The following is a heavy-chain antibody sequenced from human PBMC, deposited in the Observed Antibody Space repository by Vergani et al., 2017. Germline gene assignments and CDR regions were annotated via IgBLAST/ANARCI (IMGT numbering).Heavy chain of an antibody. D-gene: IGHD5-18*01. CDR3: AVSGYSYGYYFDY. Sequence: QLQLQESGPGLVKPSETLSLTCTVSGGSISSSSYYWGWIRQPPGKGLEWIGSIYYSGSTYYNPSLKSRVSISVDTSKNQFSLKLSSVTAADTAVYYCAVSGYSYGYYFDYWGQGTLVTVSS. V-gene: IGHV4-39*01. J-gene: IGHJ4*02. CDR2: IYYSGST. CDR1: GGSISSSSYY.